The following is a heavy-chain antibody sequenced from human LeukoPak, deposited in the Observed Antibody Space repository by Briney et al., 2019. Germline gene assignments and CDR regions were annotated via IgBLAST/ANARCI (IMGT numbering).Heavy chain of an antibody. CDR1: GYSSTSYW. J-gene: IGHJ4*02. V-gene: IGHV5-51*01. CDR2: IYLSDSDA. CDR3: ARLEILQSGVDY. D-gene: IGHD4-11*01. Sequence: GESLKISCKGSGYSSTSYWIAWVRRMPGKGLEWMGIIYLSDSDARYSPSFQGQVTMSADKSISTAYLQWSSLKASDTAMYYCARLEILQSGVDYWGQGTLVTVSS.